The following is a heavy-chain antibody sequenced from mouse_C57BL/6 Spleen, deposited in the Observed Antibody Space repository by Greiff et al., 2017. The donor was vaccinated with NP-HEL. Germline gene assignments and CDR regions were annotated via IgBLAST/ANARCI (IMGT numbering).Heavy chain of an antibody. D-gene: IGHD4-1*01. V-gene: IGHV3-6*01. CDR1: GYSITSGYY. Sequence: EVKLVESGPGLVKPSQSLSLTCSVTGYSITSGYYWNWIRQFPGNKLEWMGYISYDGSNNYNPSLKNRISITRDTSKNQFFLKLNSVTTEDTATYYCARERANWEGGWFAYWGQGTLVTVSA. J-gene: IGHJ3*01. CDR3: ARERANWEGGWFAY. CDR2: ISYDGSN.